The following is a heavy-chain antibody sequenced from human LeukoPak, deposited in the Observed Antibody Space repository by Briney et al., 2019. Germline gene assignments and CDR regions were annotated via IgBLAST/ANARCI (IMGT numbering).Heavy chain of an antibody. J-gene: IGHJ4*02. CDR3: ARKLNYGYILFYFDY. CDR2: INHSGST. D-gene: IGHD5-18*01. Sequence: SETLSLTCAVYGGSFSGYYWSWIRQPPGKGLEWIGEINHSGSTNYNPSLKSRVTISVDTSKNQFSLKLSSVTAADTAVYYCARKLNYGYILFYFDYWGQGTLVTVSS. V-gene: IGHV4-34*01. CDR1: GGSFSGYY.